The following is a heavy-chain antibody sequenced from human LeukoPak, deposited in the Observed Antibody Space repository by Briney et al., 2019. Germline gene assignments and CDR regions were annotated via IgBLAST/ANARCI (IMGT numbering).Heavy chain of an antibody. Sequence: SETLSLTCTVSGGSISIISSSTYYWGWLRQAPGKGLEWIGSRYYGENSHYNPSLKSRATLSVDTSNNQFSLKLTSVTAADAAVYFCARQLPTAAADTRGYFDYWGQGTVVTVSS. J-gene: IGHJ4*02. V-gene: IGHV4-39*01. CDR1: GGSISIISSSTYY. D-gene: IGHD6-25*01. CDR2: RYYGENS. CDR3: ARQLPTAAADTRGYFDY.